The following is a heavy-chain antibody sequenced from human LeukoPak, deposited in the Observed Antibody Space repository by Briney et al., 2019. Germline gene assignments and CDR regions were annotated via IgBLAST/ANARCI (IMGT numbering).Heavy chain of an antibody. V-gene: IGHV3-30*02. D-gene: IGHD3-3*01. CDR3: AKGRHVLRFLEWSLDI. J-gene: IGHJ3*02. CDR2: IRYDGSNK. CDR1: GFTFSSYG. Sequence: GGSLRLSWAASGFTFSSYGMHWVRQAPGKGLEWVAFIRYDGSNKYYADSVKGRFTISRDNSKNTLYLQMNSLRAEDTAVYYCAKGRHVLRFLEWSLDIWGQGTMVTVSS.